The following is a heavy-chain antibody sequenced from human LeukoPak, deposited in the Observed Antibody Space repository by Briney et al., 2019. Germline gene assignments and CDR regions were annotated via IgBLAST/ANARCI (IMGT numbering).Heavy chain of an antibody. V-gene: IGHV3-23*01. CDR1: GFTFSSYG. D-gene: IGHD3-10*01. J-gene: IGHJ4*02. Sequence: PGGSLRLSCAASGFTFSSYGMSWVRQAPGKGLEWVSAISGSGGSTYYADSVKGRFTIPRDNSKNTLYLQMNSLRAEGTAVYYCAKGMVRGVIYRGYFDYWGQGTLVTVSS. CDR3: AKGMVRGVIYRGYFDY. CDR2: ISGSGGST.